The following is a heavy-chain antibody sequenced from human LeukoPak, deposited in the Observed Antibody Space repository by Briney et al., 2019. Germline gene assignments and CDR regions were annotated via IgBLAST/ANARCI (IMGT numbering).Heavy chain of an antibody. Sequence: ASVKVSCKASAGTFSSYAISWVRQAPGQGLEWMGGIIPIFGTANYAQKFQGRVTITTDESTSTAYMELSSLRSEDTAVYYCARGVHYYYYMDLWGKGTTVTVSS. J-gene: IGHJ6*03. D-gene: IGHD1-1*01. CDR2: IIPIFGTA. CDR1: AGTFSSYA. V-gene: IGHV1-69*05. CDR3: ARGVHYYYYMDL.